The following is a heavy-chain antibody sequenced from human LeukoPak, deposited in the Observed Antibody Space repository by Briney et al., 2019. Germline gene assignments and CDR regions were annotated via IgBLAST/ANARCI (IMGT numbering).Heavy chain of an antibody. CDR2: ISAYNGNT. V-gene: IGHV1-18*01. CDR3: ARDRSSSWYPNYYYGMDV. J-gene: IGHJ6*02. CDR1: GYTFTSYG. Sequence: EASVKVSCKASGYTFTSYGISWVRQAPGQGLEWMGWISAYNGNTNYAQKLQGRITMTTDTPTSTAYMELRSLRSDDTAVYYCARDRSSSWYPNYYYGMDVWGQGTTVTVSS. D-gene: IGHD6-13*01.